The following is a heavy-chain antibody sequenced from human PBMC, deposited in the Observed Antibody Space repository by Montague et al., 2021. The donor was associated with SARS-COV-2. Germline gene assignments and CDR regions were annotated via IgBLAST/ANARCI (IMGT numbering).Heavy chain of an antibody. D-gene: IGHD4-23*01. Sequence: PALVKPTQTLTLTCTFSGSSLSTSGMCVSWIRQPPGKALEWLTLIVWDDDKYYSTSLKTRLTISKDTSKNQVVLTMTNMDPVDTATHYCARSYGTTVVTRAFDYWGQGTLVTVSS. J-gene: IGHJ4*02. CDR2: IVWDDDK. CDR1: GSSLSTSGMC. CDR3: ARSYGTTVVTRAFDY. V-gene: IGHV2-70*01.